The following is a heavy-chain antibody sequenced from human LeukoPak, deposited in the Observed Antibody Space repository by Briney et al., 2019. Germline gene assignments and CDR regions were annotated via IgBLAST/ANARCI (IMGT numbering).Heavy chain of an antibody. J-gene: IGHJ4*02. CDR3: AKDRGSGWYEFDY. CDR1: GFTFSSYA. Sequence: GGSLRLSCAASGFTFSSYAMSWVRQAPGKGLEWVSAISGSGGSTYYADSVKGRFTISRDNSKTTLYLQMNSLRAEDTAVYYCAKDRGSGWYEFDYWGQGTLVTVSS. CDR2: ISGSGGST. V-gene: IGHV3-23*01. D-gene: IGHD6-19*01.